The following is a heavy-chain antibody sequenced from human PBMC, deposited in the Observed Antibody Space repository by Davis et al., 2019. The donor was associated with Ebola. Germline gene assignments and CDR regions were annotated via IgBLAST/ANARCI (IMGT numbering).Heavy chain of an antibody. CDR1: GGSFSGYY. Sequence: MPSETLSLTCAVYGGSFSGYYWSWIRQPPGKGLEWIGEINHSGSTNYNPSLKSRVTISVDTSKNQLSLKLSSVTAADTAVYYCARGWQGGTRYFDYWGQGTLVTVSS. V-gene: IGHV4-34*01. CDR3: ARGWQGGTRYFDY. D-gene: IGHD1-1*01. CDR2: INHSGST. J-gene: IGHJ4*02.